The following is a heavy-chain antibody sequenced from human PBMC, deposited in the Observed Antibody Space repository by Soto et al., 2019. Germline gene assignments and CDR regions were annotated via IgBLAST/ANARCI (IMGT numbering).Heavy chain of an antibody. CDR3: AKQVVPHTNGLDS. V-gene: IGHV3-30*18. Sequence: QVQLVESGGGVVQPGGSLRLSCAASGLPFKSIGRNGAGKAPGKGLEWVAVIPYDGSNKYFADSVKGRFTISRDNSKNTVYLQMNSLRADDTAVYHCAKQVVPHTNGLDSWGQGTMVIVSS. CDR2: IPYDGSNK. J-gene: IGHJ3*02. D-gene: IGHD2-8*01. CDR1: GLPFKSIG.